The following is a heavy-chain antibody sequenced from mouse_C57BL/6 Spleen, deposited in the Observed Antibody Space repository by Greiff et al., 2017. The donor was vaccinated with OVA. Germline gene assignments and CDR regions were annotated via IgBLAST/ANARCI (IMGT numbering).Heavy chain of an antibody. J-gene: IGHJ4*01. CDR3: AKNRGEDSSGYALYAMDY. Sequence: VQLQQSGPGLVQPSQSLSITCTVSGFSLTSYGVHWVRQSPGKGLEWLGVIWRGGSTDYNAAFMSRLSITKDNSKSQVFFKMNSLQADDTAIYYCAKNRGEDSSGYALYAMDYWGQGTSVTVSS. V-gene: IGHV2-5*01. CDR1: GFSLTSYG. D-gene: IGHD3-2*02. CDR2: IWRGGST.